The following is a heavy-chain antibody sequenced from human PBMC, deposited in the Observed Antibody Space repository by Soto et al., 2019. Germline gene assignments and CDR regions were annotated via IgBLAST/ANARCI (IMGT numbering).Heavy chain of an antibody. J-gene: IGHJ4*02. CDR3: AKEDTSSGSLDY. Sequence: GGSLRLSCAASGFPFGENAMSWVRQAPGKGLEWVSGISDSGATTYYADSVRGRFTVSRDNSKNTLYLQMKSLRAEDSASYYCAKEDTSSGSLDYWGQGALVTVSS. V-gene: IGHV3-23*01. CDR1: GFPFGENA. D-gene: IGHD6-19*01. CDR2: ISDSGATT.